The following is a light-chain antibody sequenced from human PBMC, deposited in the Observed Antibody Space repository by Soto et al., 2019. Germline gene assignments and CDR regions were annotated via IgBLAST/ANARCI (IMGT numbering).Light chain of an antibody. CDR3: QSYDGRLSGWV. J-gene: IGLJ3*02. Sequence: QSVLTQPPSVSGAPGQRVTISCTGSSSNIGAGYDVHWFQQLPGTAPKLLIYGHSNRPSGVPDRFSGSKSGTSAPLAITGLQAEDEADYYCQSYDGRLSGWVFGGGTKLTVL. CDR1: SSNIGAGYD. V-gene: IGLV1-40*01. CDR2: GHS.